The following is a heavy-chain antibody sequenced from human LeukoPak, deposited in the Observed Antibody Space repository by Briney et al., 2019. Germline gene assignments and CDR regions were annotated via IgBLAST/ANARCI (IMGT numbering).Heavy chain of an antibody. CDR2: IYYSGST. Sequence: SETLSLTCTVSGGSISSYYWSWIRQPPGKGLEWIGYIYYSGSTNYNPSPKSRVTISVDTSKNQFSLKLSSVTAADTAVYYCASGDYYDSSGYYAHWGQGTLVTVSS. CDR1: GGSISSYY. D-gene: IGHD3-22*01. CDR3: ASGDYYDSSGYYAH. J-gene: IGHJ4*02. V-gene: IGHV4-59*01.